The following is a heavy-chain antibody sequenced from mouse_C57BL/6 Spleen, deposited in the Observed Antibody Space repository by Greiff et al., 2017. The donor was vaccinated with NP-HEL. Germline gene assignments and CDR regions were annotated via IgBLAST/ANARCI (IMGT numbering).Heavy chain of an antibody. CDR2: IHPRSGNT. D-gene: IGHD4-1*01. J-gene: IGHJ1*03. Sequence: QVQLQQSGAELARPGASVKLSCKASGYTFTSYGISWVKQRTGQGLEWIGEIHPRSGNTYYNEKFKGKATLTADKSSSTAYMELRSLTSEDSAVDFCARRGTGGWYFDVWGTGTTVTVSS. CDR1: GYTFTSYG. CDR3: ARRGTGGWYFDV. V-gene: IGHV1-81*01.